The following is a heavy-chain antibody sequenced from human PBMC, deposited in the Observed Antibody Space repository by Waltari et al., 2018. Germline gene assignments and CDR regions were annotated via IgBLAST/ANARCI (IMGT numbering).Heavy chain of an antibody. CDR2: IYYSGST. Sequence: QLQLQESGPGLVKPSETLSLTCTVSGGSISSSSYYWGWIRQPPGKGLEWIGSIYYSGSTYYNPSLKSRVTISVDTSKNQFSLKLSSVTAADTAVYYCARNVRPGCGGDCTRKAFDIWGQGTMVTVSS. D-gene: IGHD2-21*01. V-gene: IGHV4-39*07. CDR1: GGSISSSSYY. CDR3: ARNVRPGCGGDCTRKAFDI. J-gene: IGHJ3*02.